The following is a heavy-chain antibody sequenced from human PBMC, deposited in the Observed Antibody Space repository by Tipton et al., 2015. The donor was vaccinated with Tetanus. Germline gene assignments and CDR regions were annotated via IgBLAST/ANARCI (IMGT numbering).Heavy chain of an antibody. J-gene: IGHJ4*02. CDR2: IYHSGST. D-gene: IGHD6-13*01. Sequence: TLSLTCAVSGGSISSSNWWSWVRQPPGKGLEWIGEIYHSGSTNYNPSLKSRVTMSVDTSKNQFSLKLSSVTAADTAVYYCARQLSSSWSPAIFDYWGQGTLVTVSS. CDR3: ARQLSSSWSPAIFDY. V-gene: IGHV4-4*02. CDR1: GGSISSSNW.